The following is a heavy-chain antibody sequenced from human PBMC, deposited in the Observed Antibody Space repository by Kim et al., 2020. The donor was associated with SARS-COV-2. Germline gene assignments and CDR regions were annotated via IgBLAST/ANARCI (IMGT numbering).Heavy chain of an antibody. CDR1: GFTFGDYA. CDR3: AKESAVGATKHAFDI. V-gene: IGHV3-9*01. CDR2: ISWNSGSI. J-gene: IGHJ3*02. D-gene: IGHD1-26*01. Sequence: GGSLRLSCAASGFTFGDYAMHWVRQAPGKGLEWVSGISWNSGSIGYADSVKGRFTISRDNAKNSLYLQMNSLRAEDTALYYCAKESAVGATKHAFDIWGQGTMVTVSS.